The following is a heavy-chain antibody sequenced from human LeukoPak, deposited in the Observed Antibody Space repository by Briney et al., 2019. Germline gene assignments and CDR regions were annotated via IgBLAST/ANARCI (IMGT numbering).Heavy chain of an antibody. D-gene: IGHD4-23*01. Sequence: GGSLRLSCSAAGFTFDDYAMHWVRQAPGKSLEWVSGISWNSGSIGYADSVKGRFTISRDNSKNTLYLQMNSLRAEDTAVYYCARRDGAYSHPYDYWGQGTLVTVSS. V-gene: IGHV3-9*01. CDR3: ARRDGAYSHPYDY. J-gene: IGHJ4*02. CDR1: GFTFDDYA. CDR2: ISWNSGSI.